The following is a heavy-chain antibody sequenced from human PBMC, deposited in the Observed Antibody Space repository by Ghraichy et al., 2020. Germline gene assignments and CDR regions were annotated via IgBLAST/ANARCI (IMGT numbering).Heavy chain of an antibody. Sequence: GGSLRLSCAASGFTFSSYSMNWVRQAPGKGLEWVSSISSSSSYIYYADSVKGRFTISRDNAKNSLYLQMNSLRAEDTAVYYCARLNEYGGPYYYYMDVWGKGTTVTVSS. CDR2: ISSSSSYI. D-gene: IGHD4-23*01. J-gene: IGHJ6*03. CDR1: GFTFSSYS. V-gene: IGHV3-21*01. CDR3: ARLNEYGGPYYYYMDV.